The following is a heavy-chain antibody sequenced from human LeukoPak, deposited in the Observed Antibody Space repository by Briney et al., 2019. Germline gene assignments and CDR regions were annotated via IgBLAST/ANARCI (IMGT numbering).Heavy chain of an antibody. J-gene: IGHJ5*02. CDR2: INPDSGGT. CDR3: ARGIFGVDIPGSWFDP. V-gene: IGHV1-2*02. Sequence: GASVKVSCKASGYTFTGHYLHWVRQAPGQGLEWVGWINPDSGGTNYAQKFQGRVTMTRDTSISTAYMELSRLRSDDTAVYYCARGIFGVDIPGSWFDPWGQGTLVTVSS. D-gene: IGHD3-3*01. CDR1: GYTFTGHY.